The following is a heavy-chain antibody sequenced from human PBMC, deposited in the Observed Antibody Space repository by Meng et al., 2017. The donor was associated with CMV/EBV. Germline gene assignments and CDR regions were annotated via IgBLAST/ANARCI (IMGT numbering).Heavy chain of an antibody. CDR3: ARQDKLSEIDY. D-gene: IGHD2-15*01. Sequence: SQTLSLTCTVSGYSISSGYYWGWIRQPPGKGLEWIGSIYHSGSTYYNPSLKSRVTISVDTSKNQFSLKLSSVTAADTAVYYCARQDKLSEIDYWGQGTLVTVSS. J-gene: IGHJ4*02. CDR1: GYSISSGYY. CDR2: IYHSGST. V-gene: IGHV4-38-2*02.